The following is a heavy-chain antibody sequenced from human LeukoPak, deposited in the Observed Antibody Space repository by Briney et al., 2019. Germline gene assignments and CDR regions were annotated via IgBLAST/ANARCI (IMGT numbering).Heavy chain of an antibody. CDR3: ARVPHSSWYRASYYYMDV. V-gene: IGHV4-59*01. Sequence: PSETLSLTCTVSGDSISSYFWNWIRQPPGKGLEWIGYIYYSGSTNYNPSLKSRVTISVDTSKNQFSLKLSSVTAADTAVYYCARVPHSSWYRASYYYMDVWGKGTTVTVSS. J-gene: IGHJ6*03. CDR2: IYYSGST. CDR1: GDSISSYF. D-gene: IGHD6-13*01.